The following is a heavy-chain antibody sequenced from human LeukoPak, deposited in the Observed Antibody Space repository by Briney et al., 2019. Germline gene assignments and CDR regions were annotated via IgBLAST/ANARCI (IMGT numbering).Heavy chain of an antibody. D-gene: IGHD3-16*02. V-gene: IGHV4-59*08. CDR3: ARRKDYVWGSYRYVYYFDY. J-gene: IGHJ4*02. CDR1: GGSITSYY. Sequence: SETLSLTCTVSGGSITSYYWSWIRQPPGKGLEWIGYIYYSGSTNYNPSLKSRVTISVDTSKNQFSLKLSSVTAADTAVYYCARRKDYVWGSYRYVYYFDYWGQGTLVTVS. CDR2: IYYSGST.